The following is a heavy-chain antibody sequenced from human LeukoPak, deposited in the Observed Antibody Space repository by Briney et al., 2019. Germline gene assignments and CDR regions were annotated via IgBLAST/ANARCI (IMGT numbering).Heavy chain of an antibody. J-gene: IGHJ4*02. Sequence: SETLSLTCTVSGGSITNYYWTWIRQPPGKGLEWIGYMYYSGITIYNPSLKSRVTISVDTSKNQFSLKLSSVTAADTAVYYCARHSHYDFWSGYPNFDYWGQGTLVTVSS. CDR1: GGSITNYY. V-gene: IGHV4-59*08. D-gene: IGHD3-3*01. CDR3: ARHSHYDFWSGYPNFDY. CDR2: MYYSGIT.